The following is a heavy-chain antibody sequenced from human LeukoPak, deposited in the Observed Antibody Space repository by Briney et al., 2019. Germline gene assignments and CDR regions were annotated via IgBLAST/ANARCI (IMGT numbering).Heavy chain of an antibody. CDR1: GFTFSDYH. V-gene: IGHV3-11*05. CDR3: VREISGYYFVY. D-gene: IGHD3-22*01. CDR2: ISGSSIYT. J-gene: IGHJ4*02. Sequence: KSGGSLRPSCAASGFTFSDYHMTWIRQAPGKGLEWVSYISGSSIYTRYADSVKGRFTISRDNAKNSLYLQMNSLRAEDTALYYCVREISGYYFVYWGERTLVTVSS.